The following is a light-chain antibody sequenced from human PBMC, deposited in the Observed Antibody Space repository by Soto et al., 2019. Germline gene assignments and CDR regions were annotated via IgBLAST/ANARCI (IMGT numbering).Light chain of an antibody. V-gene: IGKV3-11*01. Sequence: EIVLTQSPATLSLSPGQRGTLSCRASQSVGSFLAWYQQKPGQAPRLLIYDASNRATGIPARFSGSGSGTDFTLTISSLAPEDFAVYYCQQRSNWPPTWTFGQGTKVEI. CDR3: QQRSNWPPTWT. J-gene: IGKJ1*01. CDR2: DAS. CDR1: QSVGSF.